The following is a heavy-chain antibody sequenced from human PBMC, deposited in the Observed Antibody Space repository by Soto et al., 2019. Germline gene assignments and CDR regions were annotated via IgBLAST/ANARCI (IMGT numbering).Heavy chain of an antibody. CDR2: ISSSSSYI. V-gene: IGHV3-21*01. D-gene: IGHD6-13*01. Sequence: GGSLRLSCAASGFTFSSYSMNWVRQAPGKGLEWVSSISSSSSYIYYADSVKGRFTISRDNAKNSLYLQMNSLRAEDTAVYYCARVRGSSWSGYYYYGMDVWGQGTTVTVSS. CDR3: ARVRGSSWSGYYYYGMDV. J-gene: IGHJ6*02. CDR1: GFTFSSYS.